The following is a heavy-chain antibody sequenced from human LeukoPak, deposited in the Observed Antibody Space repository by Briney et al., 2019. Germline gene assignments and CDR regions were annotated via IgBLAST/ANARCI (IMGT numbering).Heavy chain of an antibody. J-gene: IGHJ6*03. Sequence: SETLSLTCTVSGGSISSYYWSWIRQPPGKGLEWIGYIYYSGSTNYNPSLKSRVTVSVDTSKNQFSLKLSSVTAADTAVYYCARGPYSSSRGTYYYYMDVWGKGTTVTVSS. CDR2: IYYSGST. V-gene: IGHV4-59*01. D-gene: IGHD6-13*01. CDR3: ARGPYSSSRGTYYYYMDV. CDR1: GGSISSYY.